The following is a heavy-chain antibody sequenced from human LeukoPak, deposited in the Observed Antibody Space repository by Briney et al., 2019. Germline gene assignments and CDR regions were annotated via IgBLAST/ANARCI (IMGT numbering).Heavy chain of an antibody. J-gene: IGHJ3*02. V-gene: IGHV3-73*01. CDR1: GFTFSGSA. Sequence: GGSLRLSCAASGFTFSGSAMHWVRQASGKGLEWVGRIRGKANSYATAYAASVKGRFTISRDDSKNTAYLQMNSLKTEDTAVYYCTRHLTGTTNHDAFDIWGQGTMVTVSS. CDR2: IRGKANSYAT. CDR3: TRHLTGTTNHDAFDI. D-gene: IGHD1-7*01.